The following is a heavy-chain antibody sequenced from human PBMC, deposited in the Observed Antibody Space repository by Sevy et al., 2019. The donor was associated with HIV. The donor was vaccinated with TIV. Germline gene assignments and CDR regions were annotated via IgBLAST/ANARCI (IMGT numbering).Heavy chain of an antibody. V-gene: IGHV3-23*01. D-gene: IGHD2-8*01. J-gene: IGHJ4*02. Sequence: GGSLRLSCAASGFTFSKYSMSWVRQPPGKGLEWVSILSFSCGEINYADSVKGRFTISRDNSKSSVYLQMNNLRPEDTAVYYCAREGCTKPHDYWGQGTLVTVSS. CDR3: AREGCTKPHDY. CDR1: GFTFSKYS. CDR2: LSFSCGEI.